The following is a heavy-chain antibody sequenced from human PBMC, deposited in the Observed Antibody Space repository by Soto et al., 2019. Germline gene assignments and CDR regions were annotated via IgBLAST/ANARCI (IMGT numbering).Heavy chain of an antibody. CDR2: IYYSGST. V-gene: IGHV4-39*01. CDR3: ARHPGYGLSYFDY. D-gene: IGHD5-18*01. CDR1: GGSISSSSYF. Sequence: QLQLQESGPGLVKPSETLSLTCTVSGGSISSSSYFWGWIRQPPGKGLEWIGSIYYSGSTYYNPSLKSRVTISVDTSTSQFSLKLSSVTAADTAVYYCARHPGYGLSYFDYWGQGTLVTVSS. J-gene: IGHJ4*02.